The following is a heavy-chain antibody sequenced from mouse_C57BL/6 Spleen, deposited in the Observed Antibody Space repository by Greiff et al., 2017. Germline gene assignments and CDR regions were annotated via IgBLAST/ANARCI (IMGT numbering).Heavy chain of an antibody. J-gene: IGHJ2*01. CDR1: GYAFTNYL. CDR3: AGGAYDGPYFDY. Sequence: VQLQQSGAELVRPGTSVQVSCKASGYAFTNYLIEWVKQRPGQGLEWIGVINPGSGGTNYNETFKGKATLTADKSSSTAYMQLSSLTSEDSAVYYCAGGAYDGPYFDYWGQGTTLTVSS. D-gene: IGHD2-3*01. V-gene: IGHV1-54*01. CDR2: INPGSGGT.